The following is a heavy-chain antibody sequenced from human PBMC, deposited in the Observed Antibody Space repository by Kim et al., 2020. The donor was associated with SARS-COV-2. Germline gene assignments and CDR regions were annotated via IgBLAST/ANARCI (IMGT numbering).Heavy chain of an antibody. CDR3: AKDRGYISSWYDY. J-gene: IGHJ4*02. CDR2: ISFDGNNK. D-gene: IGHD6-13*01. Sequence: GGSLRLSCAASGFTFTTFGMHWVRQAPGKGLEWVAVISFDGNNKYHVDSVKGRFTISRDNSQNTLYLQMNSLRVEDTALYYCAKDRGYISSWYDYWGQGTLVTVSS. V-gene: IGHV3-30*18. CDR1: GFTFTTFG.